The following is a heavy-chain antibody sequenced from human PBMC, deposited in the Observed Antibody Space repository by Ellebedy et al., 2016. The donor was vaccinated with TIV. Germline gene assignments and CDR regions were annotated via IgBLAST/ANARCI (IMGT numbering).Heavy chain of an antibody. Sequence: GGSLRLSXVASGFSLDDFAMHWVRQTPGKGLEWVCGISWSSGTMYYADSVKGRFTISRDNAKNSLYLQLNSLRVEDTALYYCVKAQRGFPGSVFDHWGQGTLVTVSS. CDR3: VKAQRGFPGSVFDH. V-gene: IGHV3-9*01. CDR2: ISWSSGTM. J-gene: IGHJ4*02. D-gene: IGHD3-22*01. CDR1: GFSLDDFA.